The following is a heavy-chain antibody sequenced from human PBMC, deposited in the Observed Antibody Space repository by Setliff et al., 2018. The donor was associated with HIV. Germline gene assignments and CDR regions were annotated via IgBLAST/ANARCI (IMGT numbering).Heavy chain of an antibody. J-gene: IGHJ5*02. CDR2: IYTRGST. CDR3: ARGSGGWYIDNWFDP. Sequence: SETLSLTCTVSGGSISSGSYYWSWIRQPAGKGLEWIGHIYTRGSTNYHPSLKSRVTISVDTSKNQFSLKLSSVTAADTAVYYCARGSGGWYIDNWFDPWGQGTLVTVSS. V-gene: IGHV4-61*09. D-gene: IGHD6-19*01. CDR1: GGSISSGSYY.